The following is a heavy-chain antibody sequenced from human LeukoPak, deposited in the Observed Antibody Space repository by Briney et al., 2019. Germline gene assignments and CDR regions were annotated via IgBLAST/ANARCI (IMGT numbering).Heavy chain of an antibody. CDR3: AREGRSHDAFDI. Sequence: GASVKVSCKASGCTFTSYDINWVRQATGQGLEWMGWISAYNGNTNYAQKFQGRVTITADKSTSTAYMELSSLRSEDTAVYYCAREGRSHDAFDIWGQGTMVTVSS. D-gene: IGHD2-15*01. CDR2: ISAYNGNT. J-gene: IGHJ3*02. V-gene: IGHV1-18*01. CDR1: GCTFTSYD.